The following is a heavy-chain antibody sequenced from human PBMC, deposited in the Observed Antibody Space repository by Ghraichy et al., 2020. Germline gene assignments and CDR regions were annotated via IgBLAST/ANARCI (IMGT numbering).Heavy chain of an antibody. CDR3: ARDSRLYSGYDSDRSARNGNYYYYYYGMDV. CDR1: GFTFSSYA. D-gene: IGHD5-12*01. V-gene: IGHV3-30-3*01. CDR2: ISYDGSNK. J-gene: IGHJ6*02. Sequence: GESLNISCAASGFTFSSYAMHWVRQAPGKGLEWVAVISYDGSNKYYADSVKGRFTISRDNSKNTLYLQMNSLRAEDTAVYYCARDSRLYSGYDSDRSARNGNYYYYYYGMDVWGQGTTVTVSS.